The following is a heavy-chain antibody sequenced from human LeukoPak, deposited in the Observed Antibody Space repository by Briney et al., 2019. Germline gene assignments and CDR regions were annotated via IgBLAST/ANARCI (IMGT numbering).Heavy chain of an antibody. V-gene: IGHV4-59*08. CDR1: GGSMFSYY. J-gene: IGHJ2*01. CDR2: IYFSGIT. Sequence: SETLSLTCTVSGGSMFSYYWNWIRQPPGKGLEWIGYIYFSGITNYSPSLRSRGTISVATSRNQFSLRLTSVTAADTAIYYCARRAYYDSSGYHPTSGYFDLWGRGTLVSVSS. D-gene: IGHD3-22*01. CDR3: ARRAYYDSSGYHPTSGYFDL.